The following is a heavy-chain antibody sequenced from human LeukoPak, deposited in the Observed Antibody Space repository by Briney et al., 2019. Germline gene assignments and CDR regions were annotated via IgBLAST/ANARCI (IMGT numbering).Heavy chain of an antibody. D-gene: IGHD3-22*01. V-gene: IGHV4-39*01. J-gene: IGHJ5*02. Sequence: SETLSLTCTVSGGSISSSSYYWGWLRHPPGKGLEWIGSIYYSGSTYYNPSLKSRVTISVDTSKNQFSLKLSSETAADTAVYYCATHVSYYYYDSSGYVYWFDPWGQGTLVTVSS. CDR1: GGSISSSSYY. CDR2: IYYSGST. CDR3: ATHVSYYYYDSSGYVYWFDP.